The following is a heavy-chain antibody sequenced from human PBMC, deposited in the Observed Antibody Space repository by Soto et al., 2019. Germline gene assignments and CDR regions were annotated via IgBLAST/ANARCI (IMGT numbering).Heavy chain of an antibody. CDR1: GFNFTSYW. CDR3: ARANYDSSGYYYLMGYYYGMDV. CDR2: INSDGSST. V-gene: IGHV3-74*01. Sequence: VGSQSLSCAASGFNFTSYWMRCIRKTQGKGLVWFSRINSDGSSTSYADYVKGRFTISRDNAKNTLYLQMNSLRAEDTAVYYCARANYDSSGYYYLMGYYYGMDVWGQGTTVPVSS. D-gene: IGHD3-22*01. J-gene: IGHJ6*02.